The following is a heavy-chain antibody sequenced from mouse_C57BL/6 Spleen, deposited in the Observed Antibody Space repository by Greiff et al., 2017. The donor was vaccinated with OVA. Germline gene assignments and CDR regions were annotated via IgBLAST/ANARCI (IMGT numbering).Heavy chain of an antibody. CDR3: ARRYGSSYFDD. V-gene: IGHV1-50*01. CDR1: GYTFTSYW. Sequence: VQLQQPGAELVQPGASVKLSCKASGYTFTSYWMQWVKQRPGQGLEWIGEIAPSDSYTNYNNKFKGKATLTVDTSSSTAYMQHSSRTSEDSAVYYCARRYGSSYFDDWGQGTTLTVSS. CDR2: IAPSDSYT. D-gene: IGHD1-1*01. J-gene: IGHJ2*01.